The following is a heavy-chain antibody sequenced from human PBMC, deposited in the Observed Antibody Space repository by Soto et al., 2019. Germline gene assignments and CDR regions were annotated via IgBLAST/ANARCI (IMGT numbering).Heavy chain of an antibody. Sequence: SETLSLTCAVSGGSISSSNWWSWVRQPPGKGLEWIGEIYHSGTTNYNPSLKSRVTISVDKSKNQFSLKLSSVTAADTAVYYCARDDSSRYQGLFHPPGQGNLVTLSS. CDR3: ARDDSSRYQGLFHP. CDR2: IYHSGTT. D-gene: IGHD3-22*01. J-gene: IGHJ5*02. V-gene: IGHV4-4*02. CDR1: GGSISSSNW.